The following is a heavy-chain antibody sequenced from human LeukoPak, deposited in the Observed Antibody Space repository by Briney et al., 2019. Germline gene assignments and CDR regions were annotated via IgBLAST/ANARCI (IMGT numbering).Heavy chain of an antibody. Sequence: PSQTLSLTCAVSGGSISSGGYSWSWIRQPPGKGLEWIAYMYYTGNTYYNPSLKSRVTISVDTSKNQFSLKLSSVTAADTAVYYCARGIRIRAVGSNWFDPWGQGTLVTVSS. D-gene: IGHD6-19*01. V-gene: IGHV4-30-4*07. CDR2: MYYTGNT. J-gene: IGHJ5*02. CDR1: GGSISSGGYS. CDR3: ARGIRIRAVGSNWFDP.